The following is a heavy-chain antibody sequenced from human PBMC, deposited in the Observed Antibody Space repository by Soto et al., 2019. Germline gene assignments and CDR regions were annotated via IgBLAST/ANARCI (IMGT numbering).Heavy chain of an antibody. CDR3: ARGNALDV. CDR2: TYYRSKWFH. V-gene: IGHV6-1*01. CDR1: GDSVSSDITS. J-gene: IGHJ3*01. D-gene: IGHD3-10*01. Sequence: QGQLQQSGPGLVKPSQTLSLTCAISGDSVSSDITSWNWIRQSPSRGLEWLGRTYYRSKWFHDYAASVKSRMTINPDTSKNQFSLELNYMTPEDTAVYYCARGNALDVWGQGTVVTVSS.